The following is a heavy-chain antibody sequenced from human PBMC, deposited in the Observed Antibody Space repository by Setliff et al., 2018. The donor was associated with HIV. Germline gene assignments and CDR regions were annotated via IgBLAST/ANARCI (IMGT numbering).Heavy chain of an antibody. J-gene: IGHJ4*02. V-gene: IGHV1-2*02. Sequence: ASVKVSCKASGYTFTGYYMHWVRQAPGHGLEWMGWINPNNGGTNYAQKFQGRVTMTRDTSISTAYMELSRLRSDDTAVYYCARDSYDGSGYIFFPGLPDHWGQGALVTVSS. CDR2: INPNNGGT. CDR1: GYTFTGYY. D-gene: IGHD3-22*01. CDR3: ARDSYDGSGYIFFPGLPDH.